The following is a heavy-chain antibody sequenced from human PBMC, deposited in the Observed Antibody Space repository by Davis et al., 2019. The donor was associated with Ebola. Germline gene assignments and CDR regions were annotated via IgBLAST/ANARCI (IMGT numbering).Heavy chain of an antibody. J-gene: IGHJ4*02. Sequence: MPSETLSLTCAVYGGSFSGYYWSWIRQPPGKGLEWIGEINHSGSTNYNPSLKSRVTISVDTSKNQFSLKLSSVTAADTAVYYCARGRRYSGSQRFWYWGQGTLVTVSS. CDR3: ARGRRYSGSQRFWY. V-gene: IGHV4-34*01. CDR1: GGSFSGYY. CDR2: INHSGST. D-gene: IGHD1-26*01.